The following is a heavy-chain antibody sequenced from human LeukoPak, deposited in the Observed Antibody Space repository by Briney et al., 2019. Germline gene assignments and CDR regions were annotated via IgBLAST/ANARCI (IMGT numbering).Heavy chain of an antibody. CDR1: GFSFSNE. J-gene: IGHJ4*02. D-gene: IGHD1-26*01. CDR2: ISGSGTTI. Sequence: PGGSLRLSCTASGFSFSNEMNWVRQAPGKGLEWVSYISGSGTTIYYADSVKGRFTISRDNAKNSLYLQMNSLRAEDTAVYYCARSFGWEPYDYWGQGTLVTVSS. V-gene: IGHV3-48*03. CDR3: ARSFGWEPYDY.